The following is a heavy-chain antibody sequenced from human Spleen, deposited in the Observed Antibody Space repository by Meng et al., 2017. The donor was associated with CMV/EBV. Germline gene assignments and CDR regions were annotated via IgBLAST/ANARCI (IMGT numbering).Heavy chain of an antibody. V-gene: IGHV4-59*12. J-gene: IGHJ6*02. CDR2: INYSGST. CDR1: GGSISSYY. CDR3: ARGLGASGWYLNYYYYYGMDV. D-gene: IGHD6-19*01. Sequence: SETLSLTCTVSGGSISSYYWSWIRQPPGKGLEWIGYINYSGSTNYNPSLNSRVTISVDMSKNHFSLKLRSVTAADTAVYYCARGLGASGWYLNYYYYYGMDVWGQGTTVTVSS.